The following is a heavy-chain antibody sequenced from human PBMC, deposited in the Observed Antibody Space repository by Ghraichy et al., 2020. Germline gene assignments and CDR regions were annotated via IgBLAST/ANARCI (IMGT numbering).Heavy chain of an antibody. V-gene: IGHV3-73*01. J-gene: IGHJ4*02. D-gene: IGHD4-23*01. Sequence: GESLNISCAASGFTFSDSSMHWVRQASGKGLVWVGRIRSKANNYATTYAASVKGRFTMSRDDSKNTAYLQMNSLKTEDTALYYCTRRGYSGNSGIDYWGQGTLVTVSS. CDR3: TRRGYSGNSGIDY. CDR1: GFTFSDSS. CDR2: IRSKANNYAT.